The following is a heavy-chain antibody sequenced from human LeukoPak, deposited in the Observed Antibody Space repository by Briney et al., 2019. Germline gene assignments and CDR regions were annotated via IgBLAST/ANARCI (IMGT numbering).Heavy chain of an antibody. CDR2: ISYDGSNK. CDR3: ARTLALYGSGSFFDF. V-gene: IGHV3-30-3*01. CDR1: GFTFSSYI. Sequence: GGSLRLSCAASGFTFSSYIIHWVRQAPGKGLEWVAAISYDGSNKYYADSLKGRFTISRDNSKNTLYLQMNSLRAEDTAVYYCARTLALYGSGSFFDFWGQGTLVTVSS. D-gene: IGHD3-10*01. J-gene: IGHJ4*02.